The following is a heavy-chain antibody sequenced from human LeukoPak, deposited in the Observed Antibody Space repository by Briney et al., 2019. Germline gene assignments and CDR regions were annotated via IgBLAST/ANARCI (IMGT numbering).Heavy chain of an antibody. D-gene: IGHD6-13*01. Sequence: ASVKISCKASGYTFTGYYMHWVRQAPGQGLEWMGRINPNSGGTNYAQKFQGRVTMTRDTSISTAYMELSRLRSDDTAVYYCAIPWRYSSSWPFDYWGQGTLVTVSS. J-gene: IGHJ4*02. CDR1: GYTFTGYY. V-gene: IGHV1-2*06. CDR3: AIPWRYSSSWPFDY. CDR2: INPNSGGT.